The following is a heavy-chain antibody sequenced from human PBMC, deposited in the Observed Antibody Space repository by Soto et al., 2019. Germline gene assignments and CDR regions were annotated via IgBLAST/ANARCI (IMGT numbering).Heavy chain of an antibody. CDR1: GFTFSSYS. V-gene: IGHV3-48*02. CDR2: ISSSSSTI. D-gene: IGHD2-21*02. Sequence: EVQLVESGGGLVQPGGSLRLSCAASGFTFSSYSMNWVRQAPGKGLEWVSYISSSSSTIYYADSVKGRFTISRDNAKNSLYLQMNSLRDEDTAVYYCARDRGGWRLESGPFDYWGQGTLVTVSS. CDR3: ARDRGGWRLESGPFDY. J-gene: IGHJ4*02.